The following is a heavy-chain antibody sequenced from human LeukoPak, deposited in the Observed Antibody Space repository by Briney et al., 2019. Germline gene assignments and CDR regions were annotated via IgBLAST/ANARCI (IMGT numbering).Heavy chain of an antibody. CDR1: GFTFSSYA. D-gene: IGHD3-22*01. V-gene: IGHV3-23*01. J-gene: IGHJ4*02. CDR3: AKEHLNYYDSSDDEAPRGY. Sequence: GGSLRLSCAASGFTFSSYAMSWVRQAPGKGLEWVSGMSVGGTSTYYADSVKGRFTISRDNSKNTLYLQMNSLRAEDTAVYYCAKEHLNYYDSSDDEAPRGYWGQGTLVTVSS. CDR2: MSVGGTST.